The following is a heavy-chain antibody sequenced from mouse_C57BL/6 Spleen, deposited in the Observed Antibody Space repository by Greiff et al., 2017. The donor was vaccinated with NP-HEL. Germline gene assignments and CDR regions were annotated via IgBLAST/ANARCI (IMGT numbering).Heavy chain of an antibody. CDR2: IYPRSGTT. D-gene: IGHD2-4*01. CDR3: ARALYYDYDGFAY. J-gene: IGHJ3*01. V-gene: IGHV1-81*01. Sequence: QVQLKESGAELARPGASVKLSCKASGYTFTSYGLSWVKQRTGQGLEWIGEIYPRSGTTYYNETFKGKATLTADNSSSTAYMELRSLTSEDSAVYFCARALYYDYDGFAYWGQGTLVTVSA. CDR1: GYTFTSYG.